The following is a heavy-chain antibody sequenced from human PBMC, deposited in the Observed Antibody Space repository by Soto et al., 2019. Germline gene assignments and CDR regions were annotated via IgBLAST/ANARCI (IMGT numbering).Heavy chain of an antibody. J-gene: IGHJ3*02. V-gene: IGHV4-4*02. CDR2: IYHSGST. CDR3: ARVGKLRGLGDAFDI. Sequence: QVQLQESGPGLVKPSGTLSLTCAVSGGSISSSNWWSWVRQPPGKGLEWIGEIYHSGSTNYNPSLKRRVTISVDKSKNQFSLKLSSVTAADTAVYYCARVGKLRGLGDAFDIWGQGTMVTVSS. D-gene: IGHD1-7*01. CDR1: GGSISSSNW.